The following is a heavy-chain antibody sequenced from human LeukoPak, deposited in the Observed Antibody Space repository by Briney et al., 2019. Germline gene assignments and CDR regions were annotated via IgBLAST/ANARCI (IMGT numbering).Heavy chain of an antibody. V-gene: IGHV4-61*02. J-gene: IGHJ4*02. CDR1: GGSISSGSYY. Sequence: SETLSLTCTVSGGSISSGSYYWSWIRQPAGKGLEWIGRIYTSGSTNYNPSLKSRVTISVDTSKNQFSLKLSSVTAADTAVYYCARAKAHFDYWGQGTLVTVSS. CDR2: IYTSGST. CDR3: ARAKAHFDY.